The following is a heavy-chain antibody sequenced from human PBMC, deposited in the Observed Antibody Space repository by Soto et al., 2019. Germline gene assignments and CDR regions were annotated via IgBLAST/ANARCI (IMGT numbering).Heavy chain of an antibody. CDR3: ARDPRSLDDFPI. Sequence: SETLSLTCTVSGGSISSRDYYWNWIRQHPGKGLEWIGYIYYSGSTYYNPSLKSRVIISADTFKNQFSLKLSSVTAADSAVYYCARDPRSLDDFPIWGQGTLVTVSS. J-gene: IGHJ3*02. CDR2: IYYSGST. D-gene: IGHD3-3*01. V-gene: IGHV4-31*03. CDR1: GGSISSRDYY.